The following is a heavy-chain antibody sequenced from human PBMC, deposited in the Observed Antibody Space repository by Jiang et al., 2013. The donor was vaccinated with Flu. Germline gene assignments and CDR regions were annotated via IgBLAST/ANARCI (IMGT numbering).Heavy chain of an antibody. Sequence: PGLVKPSQTLSLTCTVSGDSINSGYYYWSWTRQTPEKGLEWIASIFYSGTTNYNPSLKSRVSISLDTPKNQFSLTLNSVTAADTAVYYCARDLFWSHGIPASHWFDPWGQEALVTVSS. J-gene: IGHJ5*02. CDR1: GDSINSGYYY. CDR3: ARDLFWSHGIPASHWFDP. V-gene: IGHV4-30-4*01. CDR2: IFYSGTT. D-gene: IGHD3-3*01.